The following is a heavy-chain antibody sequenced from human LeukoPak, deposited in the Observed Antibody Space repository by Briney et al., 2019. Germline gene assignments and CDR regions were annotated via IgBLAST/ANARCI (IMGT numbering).Heavy chain of an antibody. V-gene: IGHV1-18*01. J-gene: IGHJ5*01. CDR3: ARNRSAGHQPHNDLNEFDC. CDR2: ISAYNANT. D-gene: IGHD2-2*01. Sequence: ASVKLSCKSSGYTFTSYGISGVRHPPGQGLEGMGGISAYNANTNYAEKVQGRVTMTRDTSTSTAYMEVSSLRSDDTAVYYCARNRSAGHQPHNDLNEFDCWGTGTIVTVSS. CDR1: GYTFTSYG.